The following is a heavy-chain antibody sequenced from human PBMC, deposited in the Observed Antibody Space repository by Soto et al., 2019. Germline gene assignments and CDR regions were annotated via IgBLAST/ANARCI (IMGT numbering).Heavy chain of an antibody. D-gene: IGHD2-8*01. J-gene: IGHJ3*02. CDR1: GGSISSYY. Sequence: QVQLQESGPGLVKPSETLSLTFTVSGGSISSYYWSWIRQPPGKGLEWIGDIYYSGSTNYNPSLKSRVTISVDTSKNQFSPKLSSVTAADTAVYYCARQSRCTNGVCGNPFDIWGQGTMVTVSS. CDR2: IYYSGST. V-gene: IGHV4-59*08. CDR3: ARQSRCTNGVCGNPFDI.